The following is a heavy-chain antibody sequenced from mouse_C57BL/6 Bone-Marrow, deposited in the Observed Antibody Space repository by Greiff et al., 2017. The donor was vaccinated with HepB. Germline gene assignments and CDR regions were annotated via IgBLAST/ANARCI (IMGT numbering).Heavy chain of an antibody. CDR3: ARIRDYYAMDY. Sequence: EVMLVESGGGLVKPGGSLKLSCAASGFTFSSYAMSWVRQTPEKRLEWVATISDGGSYTYYPDNVKGRFTISRDNAKNNLYLQMSHLKSEDTAMYYCARIRDYYAMDYWGQGTSVTVSS. CDR1: GFTFSSYA. V-gene: IGHV5-4*03. J-gene: IGHJ4*01. CDR2: ISDGGSYT.